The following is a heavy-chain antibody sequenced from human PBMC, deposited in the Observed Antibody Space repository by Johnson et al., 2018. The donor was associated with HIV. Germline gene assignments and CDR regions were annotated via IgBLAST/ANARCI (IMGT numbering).Heavy chain of an antibody. J-gene: IGHJ3*02. Sequence: VQLVESGGGLVKPGGSLRLSCAASGFTFSSYAMSWVRQAPGKGLEWVSVIYSGGSTYYADSVKGRFAISRDNSKNTVYLQMNSLRAEDTAVYYCAREVDTFDIWGHGTMVTVSS. V-gene: IGHV3-66*01. CDR3: AREVDTFDI. CDR1: GFTFSSYA. CDR2: IYSGGST.